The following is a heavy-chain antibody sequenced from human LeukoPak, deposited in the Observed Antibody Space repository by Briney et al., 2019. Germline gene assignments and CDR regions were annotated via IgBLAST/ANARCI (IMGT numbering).Heavy chain of an antibody. CDR2: IYTSGST. V-gene: IGHV4-4*07. J-gene: IGHJ6*03. CDR1: GDSISSYY. D-gene: IGHD6-13*01. Sequence: SETLSLTCTVSGDSISSYYWSWIRQPAGKGLEWIGRIYTSGSTNYNPSLKSRVTMSVDTSKNQFSLKLSSVTAADTAVYYCARSSKVEQQLTLYYYYMDVWGKGTTVTISS. CDR3: ARSSKVEQQLTLYYYYMDV.